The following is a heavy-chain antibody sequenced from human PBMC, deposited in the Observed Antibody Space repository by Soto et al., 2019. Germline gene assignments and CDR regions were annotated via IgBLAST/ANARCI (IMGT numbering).Heavy chain of an antibody. CDR3: ARGGEPLGYYGLDV. CDR1: GGSVRSGNHF. Sequence: QVQLQESGPGLLKASETLSLTCSVSGGSVRSGNHFCNWIRQPPGRGLEGLGYMYYTGATNYNLSLKSRVSMSVDTSKDQFSLNLTSLTAADTAVYYCARGGEPLGYYGLDVWGQGTTVTVSS. CDR2: MYYTGAT. J-gene: IGHJ6*02. V-gene: IGHV4-61*01.